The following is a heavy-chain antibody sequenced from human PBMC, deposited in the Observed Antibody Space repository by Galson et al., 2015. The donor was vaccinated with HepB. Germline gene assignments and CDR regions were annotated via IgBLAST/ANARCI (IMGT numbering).Heavy chain of an antibody. V-gene: IGHV3-15*01. J-gene: IGHJ4*02. D-gene: IGHD3-10*01. CDR2: IKSKTDGGTT. Sequence: SLRLSCAASGFTFSNAWMSWVRQAPGKGLEWVGRIKSKTDGGTTDYAAPVKGRFTISRDDSKNTLYLQMNSLKTEDTAVYYCTGGYYGSGSYYNEHYYFDYWGQGTLVTVSS. CDR3: TGGYYGSGSYYNEHYYFDY. CDR1: GFTFSNAW.